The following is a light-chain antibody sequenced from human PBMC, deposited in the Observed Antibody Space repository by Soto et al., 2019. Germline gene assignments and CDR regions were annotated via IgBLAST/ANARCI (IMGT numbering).Light chain of an antibody. CDR3: AAWDDSLNGLFV. Sequence: QSVLTQPPSASGTPGQRVTISCSGSSSNIGSNIVNWYQQLPGTAPKLLIYNSNQRPSGVPDRFSGSKSGTSASLAISGLQSEDEADYYCAAWDDSLNGLFVFGTGTKVNVL. V-gene: IGLV1-44*01. CDR1: SSNIGSNI. J-gene: IGLJ1*01. CDR2: NSN.